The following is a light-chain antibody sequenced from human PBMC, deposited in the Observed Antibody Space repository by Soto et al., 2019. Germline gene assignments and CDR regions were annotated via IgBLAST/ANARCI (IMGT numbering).Light chain of an antibody. CDR2: DVS. Sequence: QSALTQPRSVSGSPGQSVTISCTGTSSDVGDYNYVSWYQQHPGKAPKLMIYDVSKRPSGVPDRFSGSKSGNTASLTISGLQAEDEADYYCCSYAGSYTLYVFGTGTQVTVL. CDR3: CSYAGSYTLYV. J-gene: IGLJ1*01. V-gene: IGLV2-11*01. CDR1: SSDVGDYNY.